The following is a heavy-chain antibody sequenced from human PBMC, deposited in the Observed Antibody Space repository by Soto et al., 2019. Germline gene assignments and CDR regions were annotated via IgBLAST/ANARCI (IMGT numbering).Heavy chain of an antibody. Sequence: EVQLVESGGAIVQPGGSLRLSCATSGFTFSSYPIHWVRQAPGKGPVWVSRITEDGSGTTYADSVKGRFTVTRDNAKNTMYLQMSGLGAEDTAVYHCVRGTNGWRGMDYWGQGTLVTDSS. D-gene: IGHD2-8*01. J-gene: IGHJ4*02. CDR2: ITEDGSGT. V-gene: IGHV3-74*01. CDR1: GFTFSSYP. CDR3: VRGTNGWRGMDY.